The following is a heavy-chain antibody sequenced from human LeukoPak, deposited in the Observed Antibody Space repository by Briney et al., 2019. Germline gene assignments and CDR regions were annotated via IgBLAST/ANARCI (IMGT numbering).Heavy chain of an antibody. CDR1: GFTFSSYA. V-gene: IGHV3-23*01. J-gene: IGHJ5*02. D-gene: IGHD2-15*01. Sequence: PVRSLRLSCAASGFTFSSYAMNWVRQAPGKGLEWVSTIVIDVYKAYYADSVKGRFAISRDNSKNTLYLQMNNLRVEDTAVYYCAKDIVFLFGDPWGQGTLVTVSS. CDR3: AKDIVFLFGDP. CDR2: IVIDVYKA.